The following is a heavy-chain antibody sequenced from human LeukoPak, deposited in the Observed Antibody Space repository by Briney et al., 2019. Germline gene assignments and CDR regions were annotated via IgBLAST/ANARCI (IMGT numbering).Heavy chain of an antibody. D-gene: IGHD3-10*01. J-gene: IGHJ4*02. Sequence: GGSLGLSCAASGFTFSSFAMRWVRQAPGKGLEWVSAISGSGGSTNYADSVKGRFTISRDNSKNTLYLQMNSLRAEDTAVYYCAKVTYYGSGSYYKYYFDYWGQGTLVTVSS. V-gene: IGHV3-23*01. CDR1: GFTFSSFA. CDR2: ISGSGGST. CDR3: AKVTYYGSGSYYKYYFDY.